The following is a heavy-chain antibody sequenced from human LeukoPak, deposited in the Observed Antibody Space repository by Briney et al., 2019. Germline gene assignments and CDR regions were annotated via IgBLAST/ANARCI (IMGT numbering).Heavy chain of an antibody. D-gene: IGHD1-26*01. CDR1: GGTFSSYA. CDR3: AREVHGYNRRDMLSETNSYYYMDV. CDR2: IIPMFGSA. V-gene: IGHV1-69*13. J-gene: IGHJ6*03. Sequence: SVKVSCKASGGTFSSYAISWVRQAPGQGLEWMGGIIPMFGSANYTQKFQDRVTVTADESTSTAYMELSSLRSEDTAVYFCAREVHGYNRRDMLSETNSYYYMDVWGKGTSVTVSS.